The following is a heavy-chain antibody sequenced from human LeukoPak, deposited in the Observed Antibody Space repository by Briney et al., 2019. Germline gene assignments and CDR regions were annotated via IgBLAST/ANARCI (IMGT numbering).Heavy chain of an antibody. Sequence: GGSLSLSCAASEFTFTNYAMSWARPAPGEGLEWVSAISSSGAVTSYTNSVRGRFTISRDNSKNTVYLQMNSLTAEDTAIYYCARNRHDSARLPFDPWGQGTLVTVSS. V-gene: IGHV3-23*01. CDR3: ARNRHDSARLPFDP. J-gene: IGHJ5*02. D-gene: IGHD3-22*01. CDR1: EFTFTNYA. CDR2: ISSSGAVT.